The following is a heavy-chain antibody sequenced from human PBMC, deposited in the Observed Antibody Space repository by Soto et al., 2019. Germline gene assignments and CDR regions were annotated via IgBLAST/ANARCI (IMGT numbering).Heavy chain of an antibody. D-gene: IGHD1-1*01. CDR1: GFTFGDYA. J-gene: IGHJ4*02. V-gene: IGHV3-49*04. CDR2: IRSKAYGGTT. CDR3: TRDPGYLPLPLDY. Sequence: GGSLRLSCTASGFTFGDYAMSWVRQAPGKGLEWVGFIRSKAYGGTTEYAASVKGRFTISRDDSKSIAYLQMNSLKTEDTAVYYCTRDPGYLPLPLDYWGQGTLVTVSS.